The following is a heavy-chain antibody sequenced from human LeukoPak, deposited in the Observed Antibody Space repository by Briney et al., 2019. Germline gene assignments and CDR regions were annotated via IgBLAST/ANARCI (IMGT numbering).Heavy chain of an antibody. D-gene: IGHD3-10*01. J-gene: IGHJ4*02. CDR3: ARHSDVIGAI. CDR1: GYTFTHQW. CDR2: IYPRGSDT. V-gene: IGHV5-51*01. Sequence: GESLKISCKASGYTFTHQWIGWVRQKSGSGLEWMGIIYPRGSDTRYSPSFQGHVSTSADTSINTAYLEWSRLEASDTAIYYCARHSDVIGAIWGQGTLVAVSS.